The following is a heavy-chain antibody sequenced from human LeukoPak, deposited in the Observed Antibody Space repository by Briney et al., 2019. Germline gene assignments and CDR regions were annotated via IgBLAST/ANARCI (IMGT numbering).Heavy chain of an antibody. CDR2: IYYSGST. CDR1: GGSLSSGGYY. Sequence: SETLSLTCTVSGGSLSSGGYYWSWLRQHPGTGLEGIGYIYYSGSTYYNPSLKSRVTISVDTSKNQFSLKLSSVTAADTAVYYCARGLDGWFGEFLDYYFDYWGQGTPVTVSS. J-gene: IGHJ4*02. CDR3: ARGLDGWFGEFLDYYFDY. V-gene: IGHV4-31*03. D-gene: IGHD3-10*01.